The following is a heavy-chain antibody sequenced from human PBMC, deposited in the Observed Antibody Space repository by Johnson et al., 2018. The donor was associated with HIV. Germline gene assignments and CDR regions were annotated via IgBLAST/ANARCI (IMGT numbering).Heavy chain of an antibody. CDR3: ARGGELSSIGAFDI. D-gene: IGHD3-16*02. J-gene: IGHJ3*02. Sequence: EQLVESGGGLVQPGGSLRLSCAASGFTVSSNYMSWVRQAPGKGLEWVSVIYSGGSTYYADSVKGRFTISRDNSKNTLYLQMNSLRAEDTAVYYCARGGELSSIGAFDIWGQGTMVTVS. CDR2: IYSGGST. V-gene: IGHV3-66*01. CDR1: GFTVSSNY.